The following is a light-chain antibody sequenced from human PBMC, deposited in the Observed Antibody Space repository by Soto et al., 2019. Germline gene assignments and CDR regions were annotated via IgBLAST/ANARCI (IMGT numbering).Light chain of an antibody. V-gene: IGKV1-39*01. J-gene: IGKJ2*01. Sequence: DIQMTQSPCSMSASVGDRVTITCRASQSISSYLNWYQQKPGKAPNLLIYAASSLQSGVPSRFSGSASGTDFTLTISSLHPEDFATYYCQQSYSTPFTFGQGTKLEIK. CDR3: QQSYSTPFT. CDR2: AAS. CDR1: QSISSY.